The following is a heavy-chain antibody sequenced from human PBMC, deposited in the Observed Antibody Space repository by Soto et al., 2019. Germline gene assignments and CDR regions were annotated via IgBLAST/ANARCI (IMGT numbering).Heavy chain of an antibody. CDR2: ISYDGSNQ. CDR1: GFTFISYG. CDR3: AKGGLYGDYTDS. Sequence: PGGSLRLSVAASGFTFISYGMHWVRQDPGKGLEWVAVISYDGSNQYYGDSVKGRFTISRDNSKNAVYLQMSSLRAEDTAVYYCAKGGLYGDYTDSWGQGTLVTVSS. J-gene: IGHJ4*02. D-gene: IGHD3-16*01. V-gene: IGHV3-30*18.